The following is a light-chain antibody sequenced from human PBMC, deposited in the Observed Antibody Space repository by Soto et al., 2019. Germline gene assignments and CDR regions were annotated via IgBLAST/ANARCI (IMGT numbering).Light chain of an antibody. V-gene: IGKV1-39*01. J-gene: IGKJ4*01. CDR3: QQSYSTPLT. CDR2: EAS. CDR1: QYISTY. Sequence: DIQMTQSPSSLSASVGDRVTITCHTSQYISTYLNWYQQKPGKAPNLLIYEASKLHSGVPSRFSGSGSGTDFTLTISSLRPEDFATYYCQQSYSTPLTFGGGTKVDIK.